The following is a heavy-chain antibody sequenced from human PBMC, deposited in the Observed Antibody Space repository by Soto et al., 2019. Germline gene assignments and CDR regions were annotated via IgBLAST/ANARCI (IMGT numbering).Heavy chain of an antibody. Sequence: PSQTLSLTCAISGDCVSSNSAAWNWIRQSPSRGLEWLGRTYYRSKWYNDYAVTVKRRITINPDTSKNQFSLQLNSLTPEDTAVYYCAAQWLVQSDAFDIWGQGTMVTVSS. D-gene: IGHD6-19*01. J-gene: IGHJ3*02. V-gene: IGHV6-1*01. CDR3: AAQWLVQSDAFDI. CDR1: GDCVSSNSAA. CDR2: TYYRSKWYN.